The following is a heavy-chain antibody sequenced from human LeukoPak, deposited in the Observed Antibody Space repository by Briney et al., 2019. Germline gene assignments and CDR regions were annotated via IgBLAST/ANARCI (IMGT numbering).Heavy chain of an antibody. CDR1: GFTFTSYA. Sequence: GGSLRLSCAASGFTFTSYAMSWVRQAPGKGLEWVSAISGSGGSTYYADSVKGRFTISRDNAKNSLYLQMNSLRVEDTAVYYCARARRRDYSDSLDYWGQGTLVTVSS. J-gene: IGHJ4*02. V-gene: IGHV3-23*01. CDR2: ISGSGGST. D-gene: IGHD4-11*01. CDR3: ARARRRDYSDSLDY.